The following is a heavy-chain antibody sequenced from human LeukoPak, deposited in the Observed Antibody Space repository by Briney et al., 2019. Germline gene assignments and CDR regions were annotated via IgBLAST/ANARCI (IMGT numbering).Heavy chain of an antibody. CDR1: GFTFSSYG. CDR2: ISYDGSNK. D-gene: IGHD6-19*01. Sequence: PGRSLRLSCAASGFTFSSYGMHWVRQAPGKGLEWVAVISYDGSNKYYADSVEGRFTISRDNSKNTLYLQMNSLRAEDTAVYYCAKDGQWLANYYYYYGMDVWGQGTTVTVSS. V-gene: IGHV3-30*18. CDR3: AKDGQWLANYYYYYGMDV. J-gene: IGHJ6*02.